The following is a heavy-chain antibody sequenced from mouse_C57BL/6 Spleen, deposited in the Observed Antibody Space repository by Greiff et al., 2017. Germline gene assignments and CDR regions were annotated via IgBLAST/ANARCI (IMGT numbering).Heavy chain of an antibody. J-gene: IGHJ1*03. D-gene: IGHD1-1*01. CDR2: INPGSGGT. V-gene: IGHV1-54*01. CDR1: GYAFTNYL. Sequence: VQLQQSGAELVRPGTSVKVSCKASGYAFTNYLIEWVKQRPGQGLEWIGVINPGSGGTNYNEKFKGKATLTADKSSSTAYMQLSSLTSEDSAVYFCANYYGGYVDVWGTGTTVTVSS. CDR3: ANYYGGYVDV.